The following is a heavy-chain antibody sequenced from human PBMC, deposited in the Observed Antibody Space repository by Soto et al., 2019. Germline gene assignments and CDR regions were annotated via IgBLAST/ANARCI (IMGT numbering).Heavy chain of an antibody. J-gene: IGHJ4*02. D-gene: IGHD5-18*01. Sequence: GASVKVACKASGYSFTSYGISWVRQAPGQGLEWMGWISAYNGNTNYAQKLQGRVTISVDTSKNQFSLKLSSVTAADTAVYYCARQHLWLTDYWGQGTLVTVSS. V-gene: IGHV1-18*01. CDR3: ARQHLWLTDY. CDR2: ISAYNGNT. CDR1: GYSFTSYG.